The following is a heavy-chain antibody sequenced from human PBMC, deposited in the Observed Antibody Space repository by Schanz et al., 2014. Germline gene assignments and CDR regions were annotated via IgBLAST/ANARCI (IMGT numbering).Heavy chain of an antibody. CDR1: GFTFRSYG. CDR2: ISDSGDST. CDR3: AKVAPAATCLDS. J-gene: IGHJ4*02. Sequence: VQLVESGGGVVQPGRSLRLSCAASGFTFRSYGMHWVRQAPGKGLEWVSDISDSGDSTHYADSVKGRFTISRDNAKNSLFLQMNSLSAEDTAVYYCAKVAPAATCLDSWGLGTLVTVSS. D-gene: IGHD2-2*01. V-gene: IGHV3-48*03.